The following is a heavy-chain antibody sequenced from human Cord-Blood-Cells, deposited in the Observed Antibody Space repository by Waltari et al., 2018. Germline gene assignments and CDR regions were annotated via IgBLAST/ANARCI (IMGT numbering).Heavy chain of an antibody. Sequence: EVQLVESGGGLVQPGGSLRLSCAASGFTVSSNYMRCVRQAPGKGLEWVSVIYSGGSTYYADSVKGRFTISRHNSKNTLYLQMNSLRAEDTAVYYCARDGSNWDSDAFDIWGQGTMVTVSS. CDR1: GFTVSSNY. J-gene: IGHJ3*02. V-gene: IGHV3-53*04. CDR3: ARDGSNWDSDAFDI. D-gene: IGHD1-7*01. CDR2: IYSGGST.